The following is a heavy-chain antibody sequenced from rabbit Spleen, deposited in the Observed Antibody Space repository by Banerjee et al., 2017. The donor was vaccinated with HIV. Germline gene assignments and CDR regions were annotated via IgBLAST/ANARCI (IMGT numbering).Heavy chain of an antibody. CDR3: ARDAGTSFSTYGMDL. CDR1: GVSLNDKDV. D-gene: IGHD8-1*01. Sequence: EQLEESGGGLVKPEGSLTLTCKASGVSLNDKDVMCWVRQAPGKGLEWIACIYAGSSGSTYSATWAKGRFTGSKASSTTVTLQMTSLTAADTATYFCARDAGTSFSTYGMDLWGQGTLVTVS. J-gene: IGHJ6*01. CDR2: IYAGSSGST. V-gene: IGHV1S45*01.